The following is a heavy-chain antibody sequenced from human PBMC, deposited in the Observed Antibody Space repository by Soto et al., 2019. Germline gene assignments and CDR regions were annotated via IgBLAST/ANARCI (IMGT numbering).Heavy chain of an antibody. D-gene: IGHD1-1*01. Sequence: GGSLRLSCAASVFTFEDYSMHWVRQAPGKGLDWVSLINWDGSNTYYADSVKGRFTISRDNTKNSLYLQMNSLSTEDTALYYCAKVVTRHSWNDGLDYRGQGTLVTVSS. CDR1: VFTFEDYS. V-gene: IGHV3-43*01. J-gene: IGHJ4*02. CDR3: AKVVTRHSWNDGLDY. CDR2: INWDGSNT.